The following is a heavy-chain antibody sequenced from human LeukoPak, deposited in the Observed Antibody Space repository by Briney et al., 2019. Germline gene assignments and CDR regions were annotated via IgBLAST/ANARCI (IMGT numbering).Heavy chain of an antibody. D-gene: IGHD6-13*01. CDR2: IKQDGSEK. V-gene: IGHV3-7*01. Sequence: GGSLRLSCAASGFTFNTYAMSRVRQAPGKGLEWVANIKQDGSEKYYVDSVKGRFTISRDNAKNSLYLQMNSLRAEDTAVYYCARGFKQPNDYWGQGTLVTVSS. CDR3: ARGFKQPNDY. J-gene: IGHJ4*02. CDR1: GFTFNTYA.